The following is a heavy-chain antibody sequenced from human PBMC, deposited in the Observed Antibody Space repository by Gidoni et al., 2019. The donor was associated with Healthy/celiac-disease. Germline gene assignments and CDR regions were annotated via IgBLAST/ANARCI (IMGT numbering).Heavy chain of an antibody. V-gene: IGHV1-69*02. CDR3: ARGRYYDSSAGAFDI. CDR2: IIPILGIA. Sequence: QVQLVQSGAAVKKPGSSVKFSCKASGVTFSSYTISWVRQAPGQGLEWMGRIIPILGIANYAQKFQGRVTITADKSTSTAYMELSSLRSEDTAVYYCARGRYYDSSAGAFDIWGQGTMVTVSS. CDR1: GVTFSSYT. J-gene: IGHJ3*02. D-gene: IGHD3-22*01.